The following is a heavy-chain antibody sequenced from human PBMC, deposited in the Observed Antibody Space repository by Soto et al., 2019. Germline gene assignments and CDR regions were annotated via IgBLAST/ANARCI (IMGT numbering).Heavy chain of an antibody. CDR2: INPNSGGT. V-gene: IGHV1-2*04. Sequence: ASVKVSCKASGYTFTGYYMHWVRQAPGQGLEWMGWINPNSGGTNYAQKFQGWVTMTRDTSISTAYMELSRLRSGDTAVYYCARGPPNWGSSYFDYWGQGTLVTVSS. CDR1: GYTFTGYY. D-gene: IGHD7-27*01. J-gene: IGHJ4*02. CDR3: ARGPPNWGSSYFDY.